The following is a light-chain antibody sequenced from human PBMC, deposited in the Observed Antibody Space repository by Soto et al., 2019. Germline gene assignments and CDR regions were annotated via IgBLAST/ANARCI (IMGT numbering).Light chain of an antibody. CDR2: SNN. Sequence: QSALTQPPSASGTPGQRVTISCSGSSSNIGSNTVNWYQQLPGTAPKLVIYSNNQRPSGVPDRFSGSKSGTSASLAISGLHSEDEADYYCVAWDDSLNGYVVFGGGTKVTVL. CDR3: VAWDDSLNGYVV. J-gene: IGLJ2*01. V-gene: IGLV1-44*01. CDR1: SSNIGSNT.